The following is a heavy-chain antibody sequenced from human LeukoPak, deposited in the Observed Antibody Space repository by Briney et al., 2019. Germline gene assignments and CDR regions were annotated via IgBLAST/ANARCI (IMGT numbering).Heavy chain of an antibody. CDR3: ARGGKVLGRYYYYGMDV. CDR2: ILYGGKNK. D-gene: IGHD3-16*01. Sequence: GRSLRLSCAPSGFTFSSYAMHWVRQAPGKGQEWVAVILYGGKNKHYADSVKGRFTISRNNSKNTLYLQMNSLRAEDTAVYYCARGGKVLGRYYYYGMDVWGQGTTVTVSS. CDR1: GFTFSSYA. V-gene: IGHV3-30*04. J-gene: IGHJ6*02.